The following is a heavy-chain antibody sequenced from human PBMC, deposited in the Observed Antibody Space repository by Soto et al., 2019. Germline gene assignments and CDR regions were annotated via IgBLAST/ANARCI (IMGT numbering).Heavy chain of an antibody. D-gene: IGHD6-13*01. V-gene: IGHV3-7*01. CDR2: IKQDGSEK. CDR3: ARDVEDSSSWYKGGGDY. Sequence: GGSLRLSCAASGFTFSSYWMSWVRQAPGKGLEWVANIKQDGSEKYYVDSVKGRFTISRDNAKNSLYLQMNSLRAEDTAVYYCARDVEDSSSWYKGGGDYWGQGPLVTVSS. CDR1: GFTFSSYW. J-gene: IGHJ4*02.